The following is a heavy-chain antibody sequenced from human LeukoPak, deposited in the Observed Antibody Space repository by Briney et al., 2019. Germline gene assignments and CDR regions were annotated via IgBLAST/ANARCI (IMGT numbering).Heavy chain of an antibody. J-gene: IGHJ4*02. CDR2: ISGSGSTT. D-gene: IGHD7-27*01. CDR1: GFTFSSYA. CDR3: ARDNNWGSTHY. Sequence: GGSLRLSCAASGFTFSSYAMSWVRQAPGKGLEWVSAISGSGSTTYYADSVKGRFTISRDNSRNTLSLQMNSLRAEDTAVYYCARDNNWGSTHYWGQGTLVTVSS. V-gene: IGHV3-23*01.